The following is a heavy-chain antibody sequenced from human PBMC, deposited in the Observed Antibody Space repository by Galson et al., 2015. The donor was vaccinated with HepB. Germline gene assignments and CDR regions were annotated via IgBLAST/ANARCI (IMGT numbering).Heavy chain of an antibody. CDR1: GGTFSENT. Sequence: SVKVSCKASGGTFSENTISWVRLAPGQGLEWMGGIIPMYGTTNYAQKFQGRVTITADKSTSTAYMELSSLRSEDTAVYYCARVVESIAASPYVKGRNCFDPWGQGTLVTVSS. CDR3: ARVVESIAASPYVKGRNCFDP. J-gene: IGHJ5*02. CDR2: IIPMYGTT. V-gene: IGHV1-69*06. D-gene: IGHD6-6*01.